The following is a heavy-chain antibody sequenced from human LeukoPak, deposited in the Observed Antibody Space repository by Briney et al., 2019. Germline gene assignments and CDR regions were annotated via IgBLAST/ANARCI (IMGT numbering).Heavy chain of an antibody. J-gene: IGHJ4*02. CDR1: GGTFSSYA. V-gene: IGHV1-69*05. Sequence: SVKVSCKASGGTFSSYAISWVRQAPGQGLEWMGRIIPIFGTANYAQKFQGRVRITTDESTSTAYMELSSLRSDDTAVYYCATSGPITMVRGGRPDYWGQGTLVTVSS. D-gene: IGHD3-10*01. CDR3: ATSGPITMVRGGRPDY. CDR2: IIPIFGTA.